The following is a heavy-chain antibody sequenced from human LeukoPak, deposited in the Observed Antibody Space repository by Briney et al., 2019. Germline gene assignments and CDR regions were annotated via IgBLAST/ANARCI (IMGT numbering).Heavy chain of an antibody. CDR3: ARDLRPYSGYDNLAFDI. D-gene: IGHD5-12*01. J-gene: IGHJ3*02. Sequence: PGGSLRLSCAASGFTFSSYGMNWVRQAPGKGLERVSSISSSSSYIYFADSVKGRFTISRDNARNSLYLQMNSLRAEDTAVYYCARDLRPYSGYDNLAFDIWGQGTMVTVSS. CDR2: ISSSSSYI. V-gene: IGHV3-21*01. CDR1: GFTFSSYG.